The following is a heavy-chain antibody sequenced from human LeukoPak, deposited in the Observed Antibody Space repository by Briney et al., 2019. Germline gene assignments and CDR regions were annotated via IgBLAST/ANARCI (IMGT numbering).Heavy chain of an antibody. D-gene: IGHD6-19*01. J-gene: IGHJ4*02. Sequence: GGSLRLSCAASGFTFSDYYMSWIRQAPGKGLEWVSYISSSDTYTNYADSVKGRFTISRDNAKNSLYLQMNSLRAEDTAVYYCARGPYSSGPSADYWGQGTLVTVSS. V-gene: IGHV3-11*06. CDR3: ARGPYSSGPSADY. CDR1: GFTFSDYY. CDR2: ISSSDTYT.